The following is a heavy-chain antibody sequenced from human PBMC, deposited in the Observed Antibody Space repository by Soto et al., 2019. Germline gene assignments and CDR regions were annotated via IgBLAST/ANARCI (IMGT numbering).Heavy chain of an antibody. J-gene: IGHJ4*02. V-gene: IGHV3-30*18. D-gene: IGHD3-3*01. Sequence: GSLRLSCAASGFTFSSYGMHWVRQAPGKGLEWVAVISYDGSNKYYADSVKGRFTISRDNSKNTLYLQMNRLRAEDTAVYYCAKDLRITIFGAGDYFDYWGQGTLVTVSS. CDR1: GFTFSSYG. CDR3: AKDLRITIFGAGDYFDY. CDR2: ISYDGSNK.